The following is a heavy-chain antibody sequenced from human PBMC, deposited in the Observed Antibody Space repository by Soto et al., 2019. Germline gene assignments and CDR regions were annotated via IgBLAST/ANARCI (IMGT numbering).Heavy chain of an antibody. Sequence: QVQLVQSGPELKKPGAAVRVSCKASGYTFDSYGLSWVRQAPGQGLEWMGWISTYTGNTDYPQRFQGRVTMDTDTSTSTAYLDLMSLTSDDTAVYDCVRDVSVSSGSFGGYWGQGTLVTVSS. CDR1: GYTFDSYG. V-gene: IGHV1-18*01. D-gene: IGHD3-10*01. J-gene: IGHJ4*02. CDR2: ISTYTGNT. CDR3: VRDVSVSSGSFGGY.